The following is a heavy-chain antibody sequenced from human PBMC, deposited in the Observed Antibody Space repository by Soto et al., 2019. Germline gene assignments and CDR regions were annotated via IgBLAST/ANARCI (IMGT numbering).Heavy chain of an antibody. CDR2: ISYDGSNK. CDR3: ARDPRYYYDSSGYLDY. CDR1: GFTFSSYA. Sequence: QVQLVESGGGVVQPGRSLRLSCAASGFTFSSYAMHWVRQAPGKGLEWVAVISYDGSNKYYADSVEGRFTISRDNSKNTLYLQMNSLRAEDTAVYYCARDPRYYYDSSGYLDYWGQGTLVTVSS. J-gene: IGHJ4*02. V-gene: IGHV3-30-3*01. D-gene: IGHD3-22*01.